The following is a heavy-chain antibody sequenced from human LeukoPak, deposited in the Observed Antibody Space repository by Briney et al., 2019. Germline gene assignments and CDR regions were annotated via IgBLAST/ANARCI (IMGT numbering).Heavy chain of an antibody. J-gene: IGHJ5*02. D-gene: IGHD3-22*01. CDR3: ARAKGSGYYPNWFDP. CDR1: GGSFSGYY. CDR2: INHSGST. V-gene: IGHV4-34*01. Sequence: PSETLSLTCAVYGGSFSGYYWSWIRQPPGKGLEWIGEINHSGSTNYNPSLKSRVTMSVDTSKNQFSLKLSSVTAADTAVYYCARAKGSGYYPNWFDPWGQGTLVTVSS.